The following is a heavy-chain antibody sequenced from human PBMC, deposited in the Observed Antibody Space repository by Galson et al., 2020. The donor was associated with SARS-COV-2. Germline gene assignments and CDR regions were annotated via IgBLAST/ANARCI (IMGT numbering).Heavy chain of an antibody. Sequence: SETLSLTCTVSGGSISSYYWSWIRQSPGKGLEWIGYIYYSGSTTYNPSLKSRVTISVDTSKSEFSLKLSSVTAADTAVYYCARSVWGGENNYYYYIDVWGSGTTVTVSS. CDR3: ARSVWGGENNYYYYIDV. CDR1: GGSISSYY. J-gene: IGHJ6*03. CDR2: IYYSGST. D-gene: IGHD2-21*01. V-gene: IGHV4-59*01.